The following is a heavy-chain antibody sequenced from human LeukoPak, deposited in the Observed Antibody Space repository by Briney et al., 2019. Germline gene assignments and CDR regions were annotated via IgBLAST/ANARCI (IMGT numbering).Heavy chain of an antibody. V-gene: IGHV4-61*05. Sequence: PSETLSLTCTVSGGSISSSSYYWGWIRQPPGKGLEWIGYIYYSGSTNYNPSLKSRVTISVDTSKNQFSLKLSSVTAADTAVYYCARQYGDYASDYGMDVWGQGTTVTVSS. CDR2: IYYSGST. J-gene: IGHJ6*02. D-gene: IGHD4-17*01. CDR1: GGSISSSSYY. CDR3: ARQYGDYASDYGMDV.